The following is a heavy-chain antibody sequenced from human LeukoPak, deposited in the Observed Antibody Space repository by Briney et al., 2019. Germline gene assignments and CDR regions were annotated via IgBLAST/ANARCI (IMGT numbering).Heavy chain of an antibody. D-gene: IGHD4-17*01. CDR1: GGSISSYY. CDR2: IYYSGST. J-gene: IGHJ4*02. V-gene: IGHV4-59*01. Sequence: PSETLSLTCTVSGGSISSYYWSWIRQPPGKGLEWIGYIYYSGSTNYNPSLKSRVTISVDTSKNQFSLKLSSVTAADTAVYYCARGRRGATVTTSLDYWGQGTLVTVSS. CDR3: ARGRRGATVTTSLDY.